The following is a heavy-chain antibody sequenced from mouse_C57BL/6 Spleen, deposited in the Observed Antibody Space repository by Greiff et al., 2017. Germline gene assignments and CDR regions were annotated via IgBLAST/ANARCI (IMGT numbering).Heavy chain of an antibody. V-gene: IGHV3-6*01. Sequence: VQLQQSGPGLVKPSQSLSLTCSVTGYSITSGYYWNWIRQFPGNKLEWMGYISYDGSNNYNPSLKNRISITRDTSKNQFFLKLNSVTTEDTATYYCARGEYGNYYFDYWGQGTTLTVSS. CDR1: GYSITSGYY. D-gene: IGHD2-10*02. CDR2: ISYDGSN. J-gene: IGHJ2*01. CDR3: ARGEYGNYYFDY.